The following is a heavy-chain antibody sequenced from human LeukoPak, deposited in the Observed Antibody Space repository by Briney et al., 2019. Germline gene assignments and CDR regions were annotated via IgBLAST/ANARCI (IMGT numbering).Heavy chain of an antibody. CDR2: IIPILGIA. V-gene: IGHV1-69*04. Sequence: SVKVSCKASGGTFSSYAISWVRQAHGQGLEWMGRIIPILGIANYAQKFQGRVTITADKSTSTAYMELSSLRSEDTAVYYCARELGTTVTPDYYYYGMDVWGQGTTVTVSS. CDR1: GGTFSSYA. CDR3: ARELGTTVTPDYYYYGMDV. J-gene: IGHJ6*02. D-gene: IGHD4-17*01.